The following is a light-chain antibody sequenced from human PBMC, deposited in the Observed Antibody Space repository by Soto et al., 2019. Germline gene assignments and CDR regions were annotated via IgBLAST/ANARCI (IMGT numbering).Light chain of an antibody. CDR2: GAS. Sequence: EIVLTQSPGTLSLSPGEIATLSCRASQSVSSSYLAWYQQKPGQAPRLLIYGASSRATGIPDRFSGSGSGKDFTLTISRLEPEDFAVYYCQQYGSSRTVAQGTKVEIK. CDR1: QSVSSSY. J-gene: IGKJ1*01. CDR3: QQYGSSRT. V-gene: IGKV3-20*01.